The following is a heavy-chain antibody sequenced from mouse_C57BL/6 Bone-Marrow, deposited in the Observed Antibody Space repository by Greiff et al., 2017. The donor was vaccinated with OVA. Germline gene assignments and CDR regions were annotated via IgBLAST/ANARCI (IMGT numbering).Heavy chain of an antibody. D-gene: IGHD2-1*01. CDR2: ISYDGSN. CDR1: GYSITSGYY. CDR3: ARPGYGNGFAY. J-gene: IGHJ3*01. V-gene: IGHV3-6*01. Sequence: EVKLEESGPGLVKPSQSLSLTCSVTGYSITSGYYWNWIRQFPGNKLEWMGYISYDGSNNYNPSLKNRISITRDTSKNQFFLKLNSVTTEDTATYYCARPGYGNGFAYWGQGTLVTVSA.